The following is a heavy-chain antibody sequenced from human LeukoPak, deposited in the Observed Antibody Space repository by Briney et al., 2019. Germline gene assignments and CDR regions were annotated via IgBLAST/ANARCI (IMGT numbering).Heavy chain of an antibody. D-gene: IGHD3-9*01. V-gene: IGHV4-59*01. CDR2: IYYSGST. CDR3: AGRYFDYVDY. CDR1: GGSISNYY. J-gene: IGHJ4*02. Sequence: SETLSLTCSVSGGSISNYYWSWIRQPPGKGLEWIGYIYYSGSTNYNPSLKSRVTISVDTSKNQFSLKLSSVTAADTAVYYCAGRYFDYVDYWGQGTLVTVSS.